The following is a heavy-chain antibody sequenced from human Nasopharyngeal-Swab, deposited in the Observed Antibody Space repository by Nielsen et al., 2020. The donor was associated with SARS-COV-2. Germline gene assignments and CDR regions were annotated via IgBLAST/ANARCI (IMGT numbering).Heavy chain of an antibody. D-gene: IGHD3-22*01. J-gene: IGHJ6*02. Sequence: GESLKISCAASGFTFSSYSMNWVRQAPGKGLEWVSSISSSSSYIYYADSVKGRFTISRDNAMNSLYLQMNSLRAEDTAVYYCARWPHYYDSSGYYPREMDVWGQGTTVTVSS. CDR2: ISSSSSYI. CDR1: GFTFSSYS. V-gene: IGHV3-21*01. CDR3: ARWPHYYDSSGYYPREMDV.